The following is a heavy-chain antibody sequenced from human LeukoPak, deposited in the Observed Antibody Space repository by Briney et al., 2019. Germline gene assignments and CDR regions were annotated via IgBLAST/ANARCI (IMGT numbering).Heavy chain of an antibody. Sequence: GGSLRLSCAASGCTFSSYAMSWVRQAPGKGLEWVSGTSGSGGSTYYAGSVKGRFTISRDNSKNTLYLQMNSLRVGDTAVYYCAKNGGSQCYSHLDSWGQGTLVTVSS. CDR3: AKNGGSQCYSHLDS. CDR2: TSGSGGST. V-gene: IGHV3-23*01. J-gene: IGHJ4*02. D-gene: IGHD2-15*01. CDR1: GCTFSSYA.